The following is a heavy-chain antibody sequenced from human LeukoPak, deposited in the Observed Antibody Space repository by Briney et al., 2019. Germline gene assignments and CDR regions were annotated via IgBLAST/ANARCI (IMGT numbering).Heavy chain of an antibody. CDR3: ASAMVRGLAPVALDF. Sequence: SETLSLTCTVSGGSISSTRHYWGWIRQPPGKGLEWIGRIFFSGSTKYNPSVKSRFTISQDTTHNKFSLKVSALTAADTAPVHCASAMVRGLAPVALDFWGQGTLVTVSS. CDR1: GGSISSTRHY. V-gene: IGHV4-39*07. J-gene: IGHJ4*02. D-gene: IGHD3-10*01. CDR2: IFFSGST.